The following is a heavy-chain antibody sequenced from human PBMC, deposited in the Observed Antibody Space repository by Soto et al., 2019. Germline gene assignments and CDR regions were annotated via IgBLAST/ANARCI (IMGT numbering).Heavy chain of an antibody. Sequence: QVQLQQWGAGLLKPSETLSLTCAVYGGSFSGYSWTWIRQPPGTGLEWIGEINHSGSTNYNPSLKSRVTISVDTSTNQFSLKLTSVTAADTAVYYCARDKITGRFDYWGQGTLVTVSS. CDR3: ARDKITGRFDY. CDR2: INHSGST. J-gene: IGHJ4*02. D-gene: IGHD2-8*02. V-gene: IGHV4-34*01. CDR1: GGSFSGYS.